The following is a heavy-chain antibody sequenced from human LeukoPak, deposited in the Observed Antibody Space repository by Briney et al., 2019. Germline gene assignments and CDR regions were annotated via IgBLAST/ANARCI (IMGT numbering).Heavy chain of an antibody. CDR3: AREGQLVGLD. J-gene: IGHJ4*02. Sequence: PGRSLRLSCAASGFTFSSYGMHWVRQAPGKGLEWVAVIWYDGSNKYYADSVKGRFTISRDNSKNTLYLQMSSLRADDTAVYYCAREGQLVGLDWGQGTLVTVSS. CDR2: IWYDGSNK. V-gene: IGHV3-33*01. D-gene: IGHD6-13*01. CDR1: GFTFSSYG.